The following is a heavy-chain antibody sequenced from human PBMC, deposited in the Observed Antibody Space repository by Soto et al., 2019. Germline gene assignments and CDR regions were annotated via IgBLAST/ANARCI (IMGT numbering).Heavy chain of an antibody. D-gene: IGHD5-12*01. Sequence: GESLKISCKASGYNFAMYWIGWVRPMPGKGLEWMGIIFPGDSDTIYSPSLQGQVTISADKSISTAYLQWSSLKAADTALYYCARVDGPFDFWGQGTLVTVSS. J-gene: IGHJ4*02. V-gene: IGHV5-51*06. CDR2: IFPGDSDT. CDR1: GYNFAMYW. CDR3: ARVDGPFDF.